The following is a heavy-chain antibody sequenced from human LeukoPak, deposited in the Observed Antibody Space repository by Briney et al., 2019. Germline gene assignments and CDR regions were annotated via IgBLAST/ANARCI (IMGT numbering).Heavy chain of an antibody. V-gene: IGHV4-38-2*02. J-gene: IGHJ4*02. CDR1: GYSISSGYY. CDR2: IYHSGST. CDR3: ARGPSYCDF. Sequence: SETLSLTCTVSGYSISSGYYWGWIRQPPGKGLEWIGSIYHSGSTYYNPSLKSRVTISVDTSKNQFSLKLTSVTAADTAVYFCARGPSYCDFWGQGTLVTVSS.